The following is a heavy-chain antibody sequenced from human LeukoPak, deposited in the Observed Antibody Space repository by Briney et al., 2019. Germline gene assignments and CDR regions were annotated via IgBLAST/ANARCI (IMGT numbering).Heavy chain of an antibody. Sequence: ASVTVSCKPSGYTYTNHGITWVRQAPGQGLEWMGWISAYNRDTKYAQNFQGRVTLITESSTNTAYMELRSLRSDDTAVYYCARDPSNTSGWSPYFDYWGQGTLVTVSA. CDR1: GYTYTNHG. CDR3: ARDPSNTSGWSPYFDY. D-gene: IGHD6-13*01. V-gene: IGHV1-18*04. CDR2: ISAYNRDT. J-gene: IGHJ4*02.